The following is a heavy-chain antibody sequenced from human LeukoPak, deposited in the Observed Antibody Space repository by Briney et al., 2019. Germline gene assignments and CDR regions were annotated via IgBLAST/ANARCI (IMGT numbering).Heavy chain of an antibody. D-gene: IGHD6-13*01. J-gene: IGHJ4*02. CDR1: GYSFTSYW. CDR3: ARGGQQLDNYFDY. V-gene: IGHV5-51*01. Sequence: GESLKISCKGSGYSFTSYWIGWVRQLPGKGLEWMGIIYPGDSDTTYSPSFQGQVTISADKSISTAYLQWSSLKASDTAMYYCARGGQQLDNYFDYWGQGTLVTVPS. CDR2: IYPGDSDT.